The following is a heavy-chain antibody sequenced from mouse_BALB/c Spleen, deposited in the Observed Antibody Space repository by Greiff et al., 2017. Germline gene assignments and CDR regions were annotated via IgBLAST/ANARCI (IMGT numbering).Heavy chain of an antibody. CDR1: GYSFTGYY. Sequence: VQLQQSGPELVKPGASVKISCKASGYSFTGYYMHWVKQSHVKSLEWIGRINPYNGATSYNQNFKDKASLTVDKSSSTAYMELHSLTSEDSAVYYCAREEDYDRAMDYWGQGTSVTVSS. J-gene: IGHJ4*01. CDR2: INPYNGAT. D-gene: IGHD2-4*01. CDR3: AREEDYDRAMDY. V-gene: IGHV1-31*01.